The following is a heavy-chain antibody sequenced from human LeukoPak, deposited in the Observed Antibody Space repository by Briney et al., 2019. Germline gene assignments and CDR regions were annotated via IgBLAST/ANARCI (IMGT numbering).Heavy chain of an antibody. D-gene: IGHD2-2*01. Sequence: GGSLRLSCAASGFTFSSYGMHWARQAPGKGLEWVAVISYDGSNKYYADSVKGRFTISRDNSKNTLYLQMNSLRAEDTAVYYCAKFGYCSSTSCYDAFDIWGRGTMVTVSS. CDR3: AKFGYCSSTSCYDAFDI. J-gene: IGHJ3*02. CDR2: ISYDGSNK. CDR1: GFTFSSYG. V-gene: IGHV3-30*18.